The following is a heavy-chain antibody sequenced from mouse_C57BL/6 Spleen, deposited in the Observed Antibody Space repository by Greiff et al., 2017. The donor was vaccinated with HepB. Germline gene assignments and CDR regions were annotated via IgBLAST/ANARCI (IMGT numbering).Heavy chain of an antibody. CDR3: ASYGSSYRWYFDV. Sequence: QVQLKQPGAELVKPGASVKLSCKASGYTFTSYWMHWVKQRPGQGLEWIGMIHPNSGSTNYNEKFKSKATLTVDKSSSTAYMQLSSLTSEDSAVYYCASYGSSYRWYFDVWGTGTTVTVSS. J-gene: IGHJ1*03. V-gene: IGHV1-64*01. CDR2: IHPNSGST. D-gene: IGHD1-1*01. CDR1: GYTFTSYW.